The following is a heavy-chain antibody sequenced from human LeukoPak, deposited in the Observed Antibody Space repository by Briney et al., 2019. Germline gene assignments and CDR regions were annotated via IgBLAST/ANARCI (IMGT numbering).Heavy chain of an antibody. J-gene: IGHJ3*02. V-gene: IGHV3-33*01. Sequence: GSLRLSCAASGFTFSSYGMHWVRQAPGKGREWVAVILYDGSNKYYAASVKGRFTISRDNSKNTLYLQMNSLRAEDTAVYYCARRDYGGNSGFRNAFDIWGQGTLVTVSS. CDR1: GFTFSSYG. CDR2: ILYDGSNK. D-gene: IGHD4-23*01. CDR3: ARRDYGGNSGFRNAFDI.